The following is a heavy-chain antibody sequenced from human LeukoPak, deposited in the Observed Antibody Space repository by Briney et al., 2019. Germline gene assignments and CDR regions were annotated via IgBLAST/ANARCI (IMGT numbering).Heavy chain of an antibody. CDR1: GFTFSSYS. Sequence: GGSLRLSCAASGFTFSSYSLSWVRQAPRKGLEWVSYISSSSTTIYYADSVKGRFTISRDNAKNTLYLQMNSLRVEDTAVYYCARGRGWYFDLWGRGTLVTVSS. CDR3: ARGRGWYFDL. V-gene: IGHV3-48*01. D-gene: IGHD3-10*01. J-gene: IGHJ2*01. CDR2: ISSSSTTI.